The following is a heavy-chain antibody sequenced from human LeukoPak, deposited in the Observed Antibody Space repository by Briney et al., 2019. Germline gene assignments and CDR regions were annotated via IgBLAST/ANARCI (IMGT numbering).Heavy chain of an antibody. V-gene: IGHV1-18*01. D-gene: IGHD5-12*01. CDR2: ISAYNGNT. J-gene: IGHJ5*02. CDR1: GYTFTSYG. CDR3: ARACGDGLIVATIFDWFDP. Sequence: ASVKVSCKASGYTFTSYGISWVRQASGQGLEWMGWISAYNGNTNYAQKLPGRVTMTTDTSTSTAYMELRSLRSDDTAVYYCARACGDGLIVATIFDWFDPWGQGTLVTVSS.